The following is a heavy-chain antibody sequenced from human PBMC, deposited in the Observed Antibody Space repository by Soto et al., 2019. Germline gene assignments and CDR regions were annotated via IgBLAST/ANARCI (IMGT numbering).Heavy chain of an antibody. CDR2: IYSGGST. CDR3: ATRGGYCSGGSCLA. Sequence: SGGSLRLSCAASGFTVSSNYMSWVRQAPGKGLEWVSVIYSGGSTYYADSVKGRFTISRDNSKNTLYLQMNSLRAEDTAVYYCATRGGYCSGGSCLAWGQGTLVTVSS. CDR1: GFTVSSNY. D-gene: IGHD2-15*01. V-gene: IGHV3-53*01. J-gene: IGHJ5*02.